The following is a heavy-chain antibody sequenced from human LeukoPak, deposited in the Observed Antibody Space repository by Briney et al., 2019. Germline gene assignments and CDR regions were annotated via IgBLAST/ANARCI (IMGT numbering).Heavy chain of an antibody. J-gene: IGHJ4*02. CDR2: IIPIFGTA. D-gene: IGHD1-26*01. Sequence: SVKVSCKASGYTFTSYGISWVRQAPGQGLEWMGGIIPIFGTANYAQKFQGRVTITADESTSTAYMELSSLRSEDTAVYYCARDPPYSGSYSYFDYWGQGTLVTVSS. CDR1: GYTFTSYG. V-gene: IGHV1-69*13. CDR3: ARDPPYSGSYSYFDY.